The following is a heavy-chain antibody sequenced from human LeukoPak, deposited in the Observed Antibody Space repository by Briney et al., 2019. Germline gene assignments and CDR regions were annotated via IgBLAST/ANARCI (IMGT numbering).Heavy chain of an antibody. Sequence: ASVKVSCKASGYTFTNYAMNWVRQAPGQGLEWMGWINTNTGNPTYAQGFTGRFVFSLDTSVSTAYLQISSLKAEDTAVYYCARDSTTTLDGSVNYWAPNFWGQGTLVTVSS. CDR1: GYTFTNYA. V-gene: IGHV7-4-1*02. J-gene: IGHJ4*02. D-gene: IGHD3-10*01. CDR2: INTNTGNP. CDR3: ARDSTTTLDGSVNYWAPNF.